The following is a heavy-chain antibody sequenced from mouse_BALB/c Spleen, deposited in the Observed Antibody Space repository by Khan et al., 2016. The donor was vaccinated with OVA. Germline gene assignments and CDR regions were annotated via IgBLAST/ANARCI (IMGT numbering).Heavy chain of an antibody. D-gene: IGHD2-13*01. J-gene: IGHJ3*01. V-gene: IGHV1S136*01. CDR2: IYPFNDDT. CDR1: GYTFTSYV. CDR3: ARVGTDYVSFDY. Sequence: EVELVQSGPELVKPGASVKMSCKAAGYTFTSYVMHWVKQKPGLGLEWMGYIYPFNDDTKYNEKFIGKATLTSVKSSSTAYLELSSLNSEDSAIYSCARVGTDYVSFDYWGQGTLVTVSA.